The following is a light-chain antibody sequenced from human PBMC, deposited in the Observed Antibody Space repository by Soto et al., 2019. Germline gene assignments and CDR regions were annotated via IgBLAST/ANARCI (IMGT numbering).Light chain of an antibody. J-gene: IGKJ4*01. CDR1: QSISGW. CDR3: QQYKSYPRT. CDR2: KAS. Sequence: DIQMTQSPSTLSASVGDRVTITCRAGQSISGWLAWYQQKPGKAPNLLIYKASSLKRGVPSRFSGSGSGTEYTLTISSLQPDDFATYYCQQYKSYPRTCGGGTKVEI. V-gene: IGKV1-5*03.